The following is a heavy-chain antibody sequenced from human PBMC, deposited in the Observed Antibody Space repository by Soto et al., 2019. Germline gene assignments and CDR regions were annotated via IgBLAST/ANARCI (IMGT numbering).Heavy chain of an antibody. Sequence: QVQLQESGPGLVKPSQTLSLTCTVSGGSISSGGYYWSWIRQHPGKGLEWIGYIYYSGSTYYNPSLKSRVTISVDTSKNQFSLKLSSVTAADTAVYYCARDVVVVPAAPKIWDYYGMDVWGQGTTVTVSS. V-gene: IGHV4-31*03. D-gene: IGHD2-2*01. CDR2: IYYSGST. CDR3: ARDVVVVPAAPKIWDYYGMDV. J-gene: IGHJ6*02. CDR1: GGSISSGGYY.